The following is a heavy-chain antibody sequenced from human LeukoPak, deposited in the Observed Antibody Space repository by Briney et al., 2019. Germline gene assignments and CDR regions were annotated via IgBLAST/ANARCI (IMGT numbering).Heavy chain of an antibody. V-gene: IGHV4-31*03. D-gene: IGHD6-6*01. CDR2: IYYSGST. CDR1: GGSISSGGYY. Sequence: SETLSLTCTVSGGSISSGGYYWSWIRQHPGKGLEWIGYIYYSGSTYYNPSPKSRVTISVDTSKNQFSLKLSSVTAADTAVYYCAREKYSSSSPDAFDIWGQGTMVTVSS. CDR3: AREKYSSSSPDAFDI. J-gene: IGHJ3*02.